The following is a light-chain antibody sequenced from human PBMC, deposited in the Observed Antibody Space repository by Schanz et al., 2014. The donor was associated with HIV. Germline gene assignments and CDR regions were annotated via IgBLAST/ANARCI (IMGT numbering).Light chain of an antibody. CDR2: GAS. CDR1: QSVSSNY. V-gene: IGKV3-20*01. CDR3: IQHNSIPCT. Sequence: EIVLTQSPGTLSLSPGERATLSCRASQSVSSNYLAWYQHNAGQAPRLLIYGASTRATGIPARFSGSGSGTHFTHSISSLQTDGFAPYCRIQHNSIPCTFGQGTKVPI. J-gene: IGKJ1*01.